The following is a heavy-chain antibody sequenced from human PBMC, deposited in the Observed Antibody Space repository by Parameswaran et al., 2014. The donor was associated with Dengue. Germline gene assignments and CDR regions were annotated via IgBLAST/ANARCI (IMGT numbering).Heavy chain of an antibody. CDR3: ARDSTRLIVATYGMDV. V-gene: IGHV4-59*01. D-gene: IGHD5-12*01. CDR2: IYYSGST. J-gene: IGHJ6*02. Sequence: VRQMPGKGLEWIGYIYYSGSTNYNPSLKSRVTISVDTSKNQFSPKLSSVTAADTAVYYCARDSTRLIVATYGMDVWGQGTTVTVSS.